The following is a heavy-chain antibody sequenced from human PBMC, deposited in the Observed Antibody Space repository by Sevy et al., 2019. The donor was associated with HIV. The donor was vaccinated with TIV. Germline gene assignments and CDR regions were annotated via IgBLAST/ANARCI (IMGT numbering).Heavy chain of an antibody. CDR1: GYTFTSYD. CDR2: MNPNSGNT. J-gene: IGHJ6*02. CDR3: VRGNCSGGSCYMYYYYYGMDV. V-gene: IGHV1-8*01. Sequence: ASVKVSCKASGYTFTSYDINWVRQATGQGLEWMGWMNPNSGNTGYAQKFQGRVTMTRNTSISTAYMELSSLRSEDTAVYYCVRGNCSGGSCYMYYYYYGMDVWGQGTTVTVSS. D-gene: IGHD2-15*01.